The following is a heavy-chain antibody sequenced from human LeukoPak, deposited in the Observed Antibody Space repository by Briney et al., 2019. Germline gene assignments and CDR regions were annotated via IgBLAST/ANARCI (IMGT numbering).Heavy chain of an antibody. CDR2: ISRSGSTK. CDR3: ARVLKYCSGGNCYSGGLGYMDV. Sequence: GGSLRLSCAASGFTFSDYNMRWIRQAPGKGLEWVSSISRSGSTKYYADSVKGRFTISRDNAKNSLFLQMNSLRAEDTAVYYCARVLKYCSGGNCYSGGLGYMDVWGKGTTVTISS. D-gene: IGHD2-15*01. J-gene: IGHJ6*03. V-gene: IGHV3-11*01. CDR1: GFTFSDYN.